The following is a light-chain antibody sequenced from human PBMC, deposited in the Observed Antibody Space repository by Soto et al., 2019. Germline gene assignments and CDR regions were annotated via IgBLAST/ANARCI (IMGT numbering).Light chain of an antibody. J-gene: IGKJ1*01. Sequence: EVVLTQSPGTLSLSPGERATLSCRASQSVSSNYVAWYQQIPGQTPRLLIYGASSRATGIPDRFSCSGSGTDFTLTISRMEPEDFAVYYCQQHGSSPWMFGQGTKVDIK. CDR3: QQHGSSPWM. V-gene: IGKV3-20*01. CDR1: QSVSSNY. CDR2: GAS.